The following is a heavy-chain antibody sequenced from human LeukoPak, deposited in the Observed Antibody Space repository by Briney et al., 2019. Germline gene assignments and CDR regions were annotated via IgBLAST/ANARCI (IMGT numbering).Heavy chain of an antibody. CDR1: GGSISSGGYY. D-gene: IGHD4-17*01. CDR2: IYYSGST. Sequence: SETLSLTCTVSGGSISSGGYYWSWIRQHPGKGLEWIGYIYYSGSTYYNPSLKSRVTISVDTSKNQFSLKLSSVTAADTTVYYCARVSHDYGDYWFDPWGQGTLVTVSP. V-gene: IGHV4-31*03. J-gene: IGHJ5*02. CDR3: ARVSHDYGDYWFDP.